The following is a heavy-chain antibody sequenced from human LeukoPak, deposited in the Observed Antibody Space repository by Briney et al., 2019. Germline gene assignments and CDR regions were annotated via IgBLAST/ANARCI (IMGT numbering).Heavy chain of an antibody. CDR1: GGSITSTTYY. CDR3: ARGPTRYYFDY. V-gene: IGHV4-39*07. CDR2: IYYSGST. Sequence: PSETLSLTCSVSGGSITSTTYYWGWIRQPPGKGLEWIGNIYYSGSTYYNPSLKSRVTISVDTSKNQFSLKLSSVTAADTAVYYCARGPTRYYFDYWGQGTLVTVSS. J-gene: IGHJ4*02.